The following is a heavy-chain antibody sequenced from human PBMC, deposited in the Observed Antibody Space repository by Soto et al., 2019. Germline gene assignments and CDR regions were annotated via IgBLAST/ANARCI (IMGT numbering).Heavy chain of an antibody. CDR2: ISSSGSTI. V-gene: IGHV3-11*01. J-gene: IGHJ4*02. CDR3: ARGTYYDFWSGYRDHLDFDY. D-gene: IGHD3-3*01. Sequence: GGSLRLSCAASGFTFSDYYMSWIRQAPGKGLEWVSYISSSGSTIYYADSVKGRFTISRDNAKNSLYLQMNSLRAEDTAVYYCARGTYYDFWSGYRDHLDFDYWGQGTLVTVSS. CDR1: GFTFSDYY.